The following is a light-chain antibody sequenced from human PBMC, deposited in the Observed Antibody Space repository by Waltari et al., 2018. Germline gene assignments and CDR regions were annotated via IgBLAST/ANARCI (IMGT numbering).Light chain of an antibody. V-gene: IGKV3-20*01. CDR2: DAS. Sequence: EIVLTQSPGTLALSPGERATLSCRASQSVGRALAWYQQKPGQAPRLLIYDASSRATGISEKFSGSGSGTDFSLTISRVEPEDFAVYFCQMYVRLPVTFGQGTKVEVK. CDR1: QSVGRA. J-gene: IGKJ1*01. CDR3: QMYVRLPVT.